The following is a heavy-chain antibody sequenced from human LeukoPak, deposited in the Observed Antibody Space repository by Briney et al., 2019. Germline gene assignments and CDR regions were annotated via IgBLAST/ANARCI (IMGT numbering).Heavy chain of an antibody. V-gene: IGHV1-2*02. Sequence: PGGSLRLSCVASGFTFSGYGMHWVRQAPGQGLEWMGWINPNSGGTNYAQKFQGRVTMTRDTSISTAYMELSRLRSDDTAVYYCAREGYYGSGYSDWFDPWGQGTLVTVSS. CDR3: AREGYYGSGYSDWFDP. CDR2: INPNSGGT. D-gene: IGHD3-10*01. J-gene: IGHJ5*02. CDR1: GFTFSGYG.